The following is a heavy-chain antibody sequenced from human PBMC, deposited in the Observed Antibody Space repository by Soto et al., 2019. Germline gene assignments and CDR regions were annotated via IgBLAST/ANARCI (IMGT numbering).Heavy chain of an antibody. CDR1: GGSISSNINY. CDR2: IYCSGST. Sequence: PSETLSLTCTVSGGSISSNINYWGWIRQPPGKGLEWIGSIYCSGSTYDNPSLKSRVTISVDTSKNQFSLKLSSVTAADTAVYYLLWVCSLCWCYCGTXRRSXGXAGGSMSVLVGCMGADPAAIYYYATVKVCSYASSGYLDGQYDAFDIWGEERMVTV. J-gene: IGHJ3*02. V-gene: IGHV4-39*01. CDR3: LWVCSLCWCYCGTXRRSXGXAGGSMSVLVGCMGADPAAIYYYATVKVCSYASSGYLDGQYDAFDI. D-gene: IGHD2-21*01.